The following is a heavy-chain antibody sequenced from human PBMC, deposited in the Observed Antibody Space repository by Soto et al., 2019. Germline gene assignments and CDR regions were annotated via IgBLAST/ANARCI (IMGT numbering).Heavy chain of an antibody. CDR1: GYTFTGYY. CDR3: AREGGAVTATSGYYGMDV. CDR2: INPNSGGT. D-gene: IGHD2-21*02. J-gene: IGHJ6*02. V-gene: IGHV1-2*02. Sequence: QVQLVQSGAEVKKPGASVKVSCKASGYTFTGYYMHWVRQAPGQGLEWMGWINPNSGGTNYGQKFQGRVTMARDTSISTAYMELSRLRSDDTAVYYCAREGGAVTATSGYYGMDVWGQGTTVTVSS.